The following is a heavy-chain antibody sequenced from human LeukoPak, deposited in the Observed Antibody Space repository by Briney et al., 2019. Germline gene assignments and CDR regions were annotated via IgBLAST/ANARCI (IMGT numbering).Heavy chain of an antibody. J-gene: IGHJ4*02. V-gene: IGHV1-2*02. Sequence: ASVKVSCKASGYTFTGYYIHWVRQAPGQGLEWMGWINPNNGGTNYAQKFQGRVTVTRDTSISTAYMELSRLRSDDTAVYYCAKASWVSNADAVLWGQGTVVTVSS. CDR1: GYTFTGYY. CDR3: AKASWVSNADAVL. D-gene: IGHD1-1*01. CDR2: INPNNGGT.